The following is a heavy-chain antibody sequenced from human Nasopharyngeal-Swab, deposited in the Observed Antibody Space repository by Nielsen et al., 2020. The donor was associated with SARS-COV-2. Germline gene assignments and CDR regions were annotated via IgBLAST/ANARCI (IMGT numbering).Heavy chain of an antibody. D-gene: IGHD5-12*01. CDR2: IYYSGST. Sequence: GSLRLSCTVSGGSISSYYWSWTRQPPGKGLEWIGYIYYSGSTNYNPSLKSRVTISVDTSKNQFSLKLSSVTAADTAVYYCARSRWLRGNFDYWGQGTLVTVSS. V-gene: IGHV4-59*01. J-gene: IGHJ4*02. CDR3: ARSRWLRGNFDY. CDR1: GGSISSYY.